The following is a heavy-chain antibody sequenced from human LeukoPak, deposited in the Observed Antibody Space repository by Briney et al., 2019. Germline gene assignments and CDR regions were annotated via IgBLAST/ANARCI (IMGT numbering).Heavy chain of an antibody. D-gene: IGHD1-26*01. CDR1: GYTFTSYG. CDR2: ISAYDGNT. J-gene: IGHJ3*02. CDR3: ARGDRKIVGASKGAAFDI. Sequence: ASVKVSCKASGYTFTSYGISWVRQAPGQGLEWMGWISAYDGNTNYAQKLQGRVTMTTDTSTSTAYMELRSLRSDDTAVYCCARGDRKIVGASKGAAFDIWGQGTMVTVSS. V-gene: IGHV1-18*01.